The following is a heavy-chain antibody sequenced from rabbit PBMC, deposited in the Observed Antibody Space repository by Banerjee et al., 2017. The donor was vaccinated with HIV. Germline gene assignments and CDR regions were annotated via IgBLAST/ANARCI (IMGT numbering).Heavy chain of an antibody. CDR2: IGAGST. CDR3: ARDAGYAGSNL. V-gene: IGHV1S45*01. CDR1: GFSFSSNYW. D-gene: IGHD4-2*01. Sequence: QEQLVESGGGLVQPGASLTLTCKASGFSFSSNYWLCWVRQAPGKGLEWIACIGAGSTYYATWAKGRFTISKTSSTTVTLQMTSLTAADTATYFCARDAGYAGSNLWGQGTLVTIS. J-gene: IGHJ4*01.